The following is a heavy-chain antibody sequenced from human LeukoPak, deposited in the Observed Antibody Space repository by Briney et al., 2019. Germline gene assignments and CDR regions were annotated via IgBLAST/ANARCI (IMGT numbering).Heavy chain of an antibody. CDR3: ARRSLMVYKNWFDP. Sequence: ASVKVSCKASGYTFTSYDINWVRQATGQGLEWMGWMNPNSGNTGYAQKFQGRVTMTRNTSISTAYMELSSLRSEDTAVYYCARRSLMVYKNWFDPWGQGTLVTVSS. D-gene: IGHD2-8*01. CDR2: MNPNSGNT. V-gene: IGHV1-8*01. CDR1: GYTFTSYD. J-gene: IGHJ5*02.